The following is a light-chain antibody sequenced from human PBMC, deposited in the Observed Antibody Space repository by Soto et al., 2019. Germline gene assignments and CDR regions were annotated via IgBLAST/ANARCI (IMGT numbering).Light chain of an antibody. J-gene: IGKJ1*01. Sequence: GGRVAITFRSSQSISSYLNWYQQKPRKAPKLLIYAASSVQSGVPSRFSGSGSGTDFTLTISSLQPEDFATYYCQQSYSTPRTFGQGTKVDIK. CDR1: QSISSY. V-gene: IGKV1-39*01. CDR3: QQSYSTPRT. CDR2: AAS.